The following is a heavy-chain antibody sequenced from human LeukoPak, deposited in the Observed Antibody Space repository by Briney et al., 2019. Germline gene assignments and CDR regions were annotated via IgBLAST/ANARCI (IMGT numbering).Heavy chain of an antibody. D-gene: IGHD1-7*01. CDR1: GFTFSTYS. J-gene: IGHJ4*02. Sequence: GGSLRLSCAASGFTFSTYSMNWVRQAPGKGLEWVSYISSGSSTMYCADSVKGRFTISRDNAKNSLFLQMNSLRDEDTAVYYCASLELLDYWGQGTLVTVSS. V-gene: IGHV3-48*02. CDR2: ISSGSSTM. CDR3: ASLELLDY.